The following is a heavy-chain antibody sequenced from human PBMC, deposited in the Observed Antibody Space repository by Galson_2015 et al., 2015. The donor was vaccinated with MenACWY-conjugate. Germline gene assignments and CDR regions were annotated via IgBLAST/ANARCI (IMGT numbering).Heavy chain of an antibody. CDR2: AYYRGST. D-gene: IGHD3-10*01. CDR3: VRPSAGYFGSGNHAFDI. CDR1: GASISGSSYY. V-gene: IGHV4-39*01. J-gene: IGHJ3*02. Sequence: ETLSLTCNISGASISGSSYYWGWIRQPPGKGLEWIVSAYYRGSTYYKSSLKSRVTISLDASQNQVSLRLSSVTAADTAVYYCVRPSAGYFGSGNHAFDIWGPGTMVTDSS.